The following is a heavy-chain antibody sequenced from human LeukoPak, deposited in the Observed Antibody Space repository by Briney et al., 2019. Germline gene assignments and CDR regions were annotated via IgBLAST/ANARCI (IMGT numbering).Heavy chain of an antibody. CDR1: GFTFSSHL. CDR3: ARDQYSSSPGFDY. V-gene: IGHV3-30-3*01. CDR2: ISYDGSNK. J-gene: IGHJ4*02. Sequence: PGGSLRLSCAASGFTFSSHLMHWVRQAPGKGLEWVAVISYDGSNKYYADSVKGRFTISRDNSKNTLYLQMNSLRAEDTAVYYCARDQYSSSPGFDYWGQGTLVTVSS. D-gene: IGHD6-13*01.